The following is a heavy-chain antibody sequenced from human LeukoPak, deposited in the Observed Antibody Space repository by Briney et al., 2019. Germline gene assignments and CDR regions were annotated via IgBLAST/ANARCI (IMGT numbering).Heavy chain of an antibody. CDR3: AKDRGYSYSDY. CDR2: ISYDGSNK. J-gene: IGHJ4*02. Sequence: GGSLRLSCAASGFTFSSYGMHWVRQAPGKGLEWVAVISYDGSNKYYADSVKGRFTISRDNSKNTLYLQMNSLRAEDTAVYYCAKDRGYSYSDYWSQGTPVTVSS. CDR1: GFTFSSYG. D-gene: IGHD5-18*01. V-gene: IGHV3-30*18.